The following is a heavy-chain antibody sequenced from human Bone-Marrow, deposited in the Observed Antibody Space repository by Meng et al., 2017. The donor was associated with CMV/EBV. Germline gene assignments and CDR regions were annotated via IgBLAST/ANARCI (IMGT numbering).Heavy chain of an antibody. CDR2: IYYSGTT. Sequence: SETLSLTCTVSGASVRSGEFLWGWIRQPPGQGLEWIGNIYYSGTTYYSPSLQSRLAISIDTSNNQFSLKLSSVTAADTAVYYCAKYCSSTSCQGSGMDVWGQGTTVTVYS. CDR3: AKYCSSTSCQGSGMDV. CDR1: GASVRSGEFL. V-gene: IGHV4-39*01. D-gene: IGHD2-2*01. J-gene: IGHJ6*01.